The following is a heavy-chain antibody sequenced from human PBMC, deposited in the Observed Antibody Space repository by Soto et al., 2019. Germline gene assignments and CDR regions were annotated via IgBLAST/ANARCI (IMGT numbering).Heavy chain of an antibody. Sequence: WVTLSLTCTVSGDSISSGSYWGWIRQPPGEGPEWIASIYHGGTTFYNPSLKSRISISVDTSKNQFSLRLTSVTAADTATYYCARVHVMVVAGSTFDYWGPGTLVTVSS. CDR2: IYHGGTT. V-gene: IGHV4-38-2*02. CDR3: ARVHVMVVAGSTFDY. J-gene: IGHJ4*03. D-gene: IGHD6-19*01. CDR1: GDSISSGSY.